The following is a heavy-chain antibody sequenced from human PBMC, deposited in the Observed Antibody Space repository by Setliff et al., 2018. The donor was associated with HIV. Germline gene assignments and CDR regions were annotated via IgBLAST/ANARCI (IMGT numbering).Heavy chain of an antibody. J-gene: IGHJ4*02. CDR3: ARGAVVTNYFDY. CDR1: GGTFSGYA. Sequence: ASVKVSCKASGGTFSGYAISWVRQAPGQGLEWMGGIIPIFGTANYAQKFQGRVTITTDESTSTAYMELSSLRSEDTAVYYCARGAVVTNYFDYWGQGTLVTVSS. D-gene: IGHD2-15*01. CDR2: IIPIFGTA. V-gene: IGHV1-69*05.